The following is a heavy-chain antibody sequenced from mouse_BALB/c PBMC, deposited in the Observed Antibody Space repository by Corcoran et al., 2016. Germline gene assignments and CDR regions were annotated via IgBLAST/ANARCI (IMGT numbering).Heavy chain of an antibody. D-gene: IGHD1-1*01. CDR2: INPNNGGT. Sequence: EVLLQQSGPELVKPGASVKIPCKASGYTFTDYNMDWVKQSHGKSLEWIGDINPNNGGTIYNQKFKGKATLTVDKSSSTAYMELRSLTSEDTAVYYCARRYYGPFAYWGQGTLVTVSA. J-gene: IGHJ3*01. CDR1: GYTFTDYN. CDR3: ARRYYGPFAY. V-gene: IGHV1-18*01.